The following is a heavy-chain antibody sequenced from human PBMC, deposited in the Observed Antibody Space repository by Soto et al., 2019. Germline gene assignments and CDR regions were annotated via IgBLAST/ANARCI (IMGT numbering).Heavy chain of an antibody. J-gene: IGHJ6*03. CDR1: GCSISSADCY. D-gene: IGHD6-13*01. V-gene: IGHV4-61*08. Sequence: PSETLSLNCSVSGCSISSADCYCSWMRQHQEKGLEWIGYIYYSGSTNYNPSLKSRVTISVDTSKNQFSLKLSSVTAADTAVYYCARQSGGSSWYIDYYYYMDVWGKGTTVTVSS. CDR3: ARQSGGSSWYIDYYYYMDV. CDR2: IYYSGST.